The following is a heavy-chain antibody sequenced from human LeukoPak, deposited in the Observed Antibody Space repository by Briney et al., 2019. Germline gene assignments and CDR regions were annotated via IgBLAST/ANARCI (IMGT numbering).Heavy chain of an antibody. V-gene: IGHV3-30*04. J-gene: IGHJ6*03. D-gene: IGHD6-19*01. CDR3: ARAVAYYYYYYYIDV. CDR1: GFTFSSYA. CDR2: ISYDGSNK. Sequence: GRSLRLSCAASGFTFSSYAMHWVRQAPGKGLEWVAVISYDGSNKYYADSVKGRFTISRDNSKNTLYLQMNSLRAEDTAVYYCARAVAYYYYYYYIDVWGKGTTVTVSS.